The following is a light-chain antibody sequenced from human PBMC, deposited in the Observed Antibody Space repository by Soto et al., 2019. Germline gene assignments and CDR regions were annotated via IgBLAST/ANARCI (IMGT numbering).Light chain of an antibody. V-gene: IGLV2-14*01. CDR1: RGDVGGYNP. Sequence: QYVLTQPASVSGHPGQSITISCTGTRGDVGGYNPVSWYQHQPGKAPKLMIYEVSNRPSGVSNRFSGSKSGNTASLAISGLQAEDEADYYCSSYTNSATPCVFGTGTKVTVL. J-gene: IGLJ1*01. CDR2: EVS. CDR3: SSYTNSATPCV.